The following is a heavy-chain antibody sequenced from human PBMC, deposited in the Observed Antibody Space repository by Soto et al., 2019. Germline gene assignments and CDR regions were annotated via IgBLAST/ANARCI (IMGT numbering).Heavy chain of an antibody. J-gene: IGHJ4*02. CDR2: ISGSGSDT. V-gene: IGHV3-23*01. CDR3: AKKDPCILNCAMGGHVSY. CDR1: AFTFSAYA. Sequence: PGGSLRLSCAASAFTFSAYAVTWVRQAPGMGLEWVSTISGSGSDTWYADSVKGRFTIPRDNSKNTLYLQMSSLRVEDTAFYYCAKKDPCILNCAMGGHVSYWGLGTLVTVSS. D-gene: IGHD1-1*01.